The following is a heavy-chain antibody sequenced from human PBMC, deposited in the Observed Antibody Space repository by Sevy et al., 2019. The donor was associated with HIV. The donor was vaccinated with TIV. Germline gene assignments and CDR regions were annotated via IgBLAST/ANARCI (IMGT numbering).Heavy chain of an antibody. J-gene: IGHJ4*02. CDR2: ISYSGEYI. CDR1: GFTFTSYT. D-gene: IGHD6-13*01. V-gene: IGHV3-21*01. Sequence: GGSLRLSCAASGFTFTSYTMNWVRQAPGKGLEWVSSISYSGEYIYYADSVNGRFTISRDNVKNSLYLQINSLRVEDTAVYYCARDEGGYDPFDYWGQGTLVTVSS. CDR3: ARDEGGYDPFDY.